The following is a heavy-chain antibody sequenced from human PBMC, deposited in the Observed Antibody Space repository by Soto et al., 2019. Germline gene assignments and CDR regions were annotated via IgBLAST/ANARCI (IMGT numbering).Heavy chain of an antibody. V-gene: IGHV4-34*01. J-gene: IGHJ5*02. Sequence: AETLSLTCAVYGGSFSGYYWSWIRQPPGKGLEWIGEINHSGSTNYNPSLKSRVTISVDTSKNQFSLKLSSVTAADTAVYYCARDSTVSSGRKLCCFDPWGQGTLVTVSS. CDR1: GGSFSGYY. D-gene: IGHD4-4*01. CDR2: INHSGST. CDR3: ARDSTVSSGRKLCCFDP.